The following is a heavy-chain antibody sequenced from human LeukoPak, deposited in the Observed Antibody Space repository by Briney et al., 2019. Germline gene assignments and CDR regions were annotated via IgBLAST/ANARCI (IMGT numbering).Heavy chain of an antibody. Sequence: GASVKVSYKASGGTFSSYAISWVRQAPGQGLEWMGGIIPIFGTANYAQKFQGRVTITADESTSTAYMELSSLRSEDTAVYYCARGESVGSGWYSYYYYMDVWGKGTTVTVSS. V-gene: IGHV1-69*01. CDR2: IIPIFGTA. D-gene: IGHD6-19*01. J-gene: IGHJ6*03. CDR1: GGTFSSYA. CDR3: ARGESVGSGWYSYYYYMDV.